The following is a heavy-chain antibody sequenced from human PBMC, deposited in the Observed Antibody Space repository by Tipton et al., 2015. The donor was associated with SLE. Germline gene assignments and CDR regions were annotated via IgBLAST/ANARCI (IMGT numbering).Heavy chain of an antibody. CDR3: ARGPKRLGGRGGYYFDY. J-gene: IGHJ4*02. V-gene: IGHV1-8*01. D-gene: IGHD3-16*01. Sequence: QVQLVQSGAEVKKPGASVKVSCKASGYTFTSYDINWVRQAPGQGLEWMGWMNPNSGNTGYAQKFQGRVTMTRNTSISTVYMEVSGLRSEDTAVYYCARGPKRLGGRGGYYFDYWGQGILVTVSS. CDR1: GYTFTSYD. CDR2: MNPNSGNT.